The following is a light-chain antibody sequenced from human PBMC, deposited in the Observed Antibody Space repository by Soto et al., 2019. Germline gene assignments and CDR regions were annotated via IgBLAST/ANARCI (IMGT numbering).Light chain of an antibody. CDR1: SSNIGAGYD. CDR3: QSHDSSLNSWV. V-gene: IGLV1-40*01. CDR2: GNT. Sequence: QSVLTQPPSMSGAPGQRVTISCTGSSSNIGAGYDVHCYQLLPGTAPKLLIYGNTNRPSGVPDRFSGSKSGTSASLAITGLRAEDEADYYCQSHDSSLNSWVFGGGTQLTVL. J-gene: IGLJ3*02.